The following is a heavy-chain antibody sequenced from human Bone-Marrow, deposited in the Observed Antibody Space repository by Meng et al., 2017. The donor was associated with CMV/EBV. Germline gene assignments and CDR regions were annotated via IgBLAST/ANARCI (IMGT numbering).Heavy chain of an antibody. V-gene: IGHV3-74*01. CDR2: IHSDGNST. D-gene: IGHD2-8*01. CDR1: GFTFNSHW. J-gene: IGHJ6*02. CDR3: ARRNNDYYAIDV. Sequence: LSLTCAASGFTFNSHWMHWVRQAPGKGLLWVSRIHSDGNSTSYADTVKGRFTISRDNAKNMMFLQMNSLRPEDTAVYYCARRNNDYYAIDVWGQGTTVTVSS.